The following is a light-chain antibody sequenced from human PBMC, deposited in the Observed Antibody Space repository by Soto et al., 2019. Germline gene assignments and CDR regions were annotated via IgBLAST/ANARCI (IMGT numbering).Light chain of an antibody. Sequence: EIVMTQSPLSLPATPGEPASISCRSSQSLLNSNGYTYLDWYLQKPGQSPQFLIYLVSNRSSGVPDRFSSSGSGTDFTLKISRVEAEDVGVYFCMQAAQTPYTFGQGTKLEIK. CDR1: QSLLNSNGYTY. CDR3: MQAAQTPYT. V-gene: IGKV2-28*01. J-gene: IGKJ2*01. CDR2: LVS.